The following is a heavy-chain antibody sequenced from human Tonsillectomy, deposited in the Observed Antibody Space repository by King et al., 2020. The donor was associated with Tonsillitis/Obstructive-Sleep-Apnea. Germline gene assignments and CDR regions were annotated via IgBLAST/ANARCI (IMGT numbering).Heavy chain of an antibody. Sequence: VQLQQWGAGLLKPSETLSLTCAVYGGSFSGYYWSWIRQPPGKGLEWIGEMNHSGSTNYNPSLKSRVTMSLDTSKNQFSLRLSSVTAADTAVYYWARGGGYTVNPFDYWGQGTLVTVSS. CDR1: GGSFSGYY. V-gene: IGHV4-34*01. CDR2: MNHSGST. CDR3: ARGGGYTVNPFDY. J-gene: IGHJ4*02. D-gene: IGHD4-17*01.